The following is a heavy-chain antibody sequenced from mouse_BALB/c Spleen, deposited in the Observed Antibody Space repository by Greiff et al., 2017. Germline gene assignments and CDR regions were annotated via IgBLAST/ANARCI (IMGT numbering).Heavy chain of an antibody. CDR3: ARECITTVGADYAMDY. CDR2: IWGDGST. V-gene: IGHV2-6-7*01. Sequence: QVQLKESGPGLVAPSQSLSITCTVSGFSFNGYGVNWVRQPPGKGLEWLGMIWGDGSTDYNSALKSRLSISKDNSKSQVFLKMNSLQTDDTARYYCARECITTVGADYAMDYWGQGTSVTVSS. J-gene: IGHJ4*01. CDR1: GFSFNGYG. D-gene: IGHD1-1*01.